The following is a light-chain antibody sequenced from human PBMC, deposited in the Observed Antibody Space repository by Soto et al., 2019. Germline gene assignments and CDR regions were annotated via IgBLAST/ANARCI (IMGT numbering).Light chain of an antibody. CDR2: AAS. V-gene: IGKV1-39*01. J-gene: IGKJ1*01. CDR3: QQSYSSPPT. Sequence: IQMTQSPSSLSASVEDRVIITCRASQSISNHLNWYQQKPGKAPKLLIFAASSLQSGVPSRFSGSRSGPDFTLTISSLQHEDFETYYCQQSYSSPPTLGQGTKVDIK. CDR1: QSISNH.